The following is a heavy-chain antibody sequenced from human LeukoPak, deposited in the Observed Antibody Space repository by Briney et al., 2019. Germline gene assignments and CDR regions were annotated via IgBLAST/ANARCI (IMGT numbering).Heavy chain of an antibody. J-gene: IGHJ5*02. CDR2: IYWDGDK. CDR3: AHRRRSSGSGNWFDP. D-gene: IGHD3-10*01. V-gene: IGHV2-5*05. CDR1: GFSLTTSGVG. Sequence: SGPALVKPTQTLTLTCTFSGFSLTTSGVGVAWIRQPPGKALEWLALIYWDGDKRYGPSLESSLTITKDTSKNQVVLTLTNMDPVDTATYYCAHRRRSSGSGNWFDPWGQGTLVTVSS.